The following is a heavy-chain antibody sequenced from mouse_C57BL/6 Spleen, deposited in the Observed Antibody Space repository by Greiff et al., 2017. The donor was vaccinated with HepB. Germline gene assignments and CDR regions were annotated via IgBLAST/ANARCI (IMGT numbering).Heavy chain of an antibody. D-gene: IGHD1-1*01. CDR2: IYPRSGNT. J-gene: IGHJ1*03. V-gene: IGHV1-81*01. CDR1: GYTFTSYG. CDR3: ARYEVVGGNWYFDV. Sequence: VQLQQSGAELARPGASVKLSCKASGYTFTSYGISWVKQRTGQGLEWIGEIYPRSGNTYYNEKFKGKATLTADKSSSTAYMELRSLTSEDSAVYFCARYEVVGGNWYFDVWGTGTTVTVSS.